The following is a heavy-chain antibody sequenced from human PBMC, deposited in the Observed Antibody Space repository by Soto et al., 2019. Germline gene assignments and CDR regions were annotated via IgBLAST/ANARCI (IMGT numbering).Heavy chain of an antibody. J-gene: IGHJ4*02. CDR2: IHYSGNT. CDR3: ARLWFSSGWYVDN. V-gene: IGHV4-59*08. CDR1: GGSIGSLY. D-gene: IGHD6-19*01. Sequence: QVQLQESGPRLVKPSETLSLTCTVSGGSIGSLYWSWIRQPPGKGLEWIGYIHYSGNTDYNPSLKSRVTISVDTSRNQFSLRLNSVTAADTAVYYFARLWFSSGWYVDNWGQGTLVTVSS.